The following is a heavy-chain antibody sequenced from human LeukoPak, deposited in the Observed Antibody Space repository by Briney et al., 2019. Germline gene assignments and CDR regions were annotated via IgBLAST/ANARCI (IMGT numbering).Heavy chain of an antibody. V-gene: IGHV5-51*01. J-gene: IGHJ4*02. Sequence: GESLKISCKGFGYSFTSYWIGWVRQMPGKGLEWMGVIYPADSDTRYSPSFQGQVTISADKSISTAYLQWTSLKASDTAMYYCARRTYSSDWYYTFDYWGQGTLVTVSS. D-gene: IGHD6-19*01. CDR1: GYSFTSYW. CDR3: ARRTYSSDWYYTFDY. CDR2: IYPADSDT.